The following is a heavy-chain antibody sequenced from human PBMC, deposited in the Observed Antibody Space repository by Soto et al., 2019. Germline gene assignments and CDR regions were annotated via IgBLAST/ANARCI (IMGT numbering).Heavy chain of an antibody. CDR3: ARSSPAPVLLWFGGSKAENWFDP. CDR1: GGSISSYY. V-gene: IGHV4-59*01. J-gene: IGHJ5*02. CDR2: IYYSGST. Sequence: SETLSLTCTVSGGSISSYYWSWIRQPPGKGLEWIGYIYYSGSTNYNPSLKSRVTISVDTSKNQFSLKLSSVTAADTAVYYCARSSPAPVLLWFGGSKAENWFDPWGQGTLVTVSS. D-gene: IGHD3-10*01.